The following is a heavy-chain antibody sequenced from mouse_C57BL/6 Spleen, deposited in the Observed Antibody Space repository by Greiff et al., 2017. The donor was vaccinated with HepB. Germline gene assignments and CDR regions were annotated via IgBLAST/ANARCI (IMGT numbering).Heavy chain of an antibody. V-gene: IGHV1-26*01. Sequence: EVQLQQSGPELVKPGASVKISCKASGYTFTDYYMNWVKQSHGKSLEWIGDINPNNGGTSYNQKFKGKATLTVDKSSSTAYMELRSLTSEDSAVYYCARGITTVVARDYAMDYWGQGTSVTVSS. J-gene: IGHJ4*01. CDR1: GYTFTDYY. D-gene: IGHD1-1*01. CDR3: ARGITTVVARDYAMDY. CDR2: INPNNGGT.